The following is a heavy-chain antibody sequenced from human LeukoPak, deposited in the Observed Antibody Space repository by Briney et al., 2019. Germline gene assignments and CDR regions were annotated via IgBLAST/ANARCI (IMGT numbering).Heavy chain of an antibody. CDR2: IIPIFGTA. D-gene: IGHD3-3*01. CDR1: GGTFSSYA. Sequence: SVKVSCKASGGTFSSYAISWVRQAPGQGLEWMGGIIPIFGTANYAQKFQGRVTITADESTSTAYMELSSLRSEDTAVYYCGVVIMRHYYYYYMDVWGKGTTVTVSS. CDR3: GVVIMRHYYYYYMDV. V-gene: IGHV1-69*13. J-gene: IGHJ6*03.